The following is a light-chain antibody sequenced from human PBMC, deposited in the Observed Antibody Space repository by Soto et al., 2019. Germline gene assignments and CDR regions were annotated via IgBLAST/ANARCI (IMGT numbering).Light chain of an antibody. CDR1: QDIRND. CDR3: LQDYNYPRT. Sequence: AIQMTQSPSSLSASVGDRVTIACRASQDIRNDLGWYQQKPGKAPKILINAASRLQGGVPSRFSGSGSGTDFTLTISSLQPEDFATYYCLQDYNYPRTFGQGTKVEIK. CDR2: AAS. J-gene: IGKJ1*01. V-gene: IGKV1-6*02.